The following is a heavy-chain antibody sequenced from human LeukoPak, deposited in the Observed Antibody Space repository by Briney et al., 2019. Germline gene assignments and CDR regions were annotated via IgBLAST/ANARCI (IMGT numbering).Heavy chain of an antibody. CDR2: INPSGGST. CDR1: GYTFTGYY. Sequence: ASVKVSCKASGYTFTGYYLHWVRQAPGQGLEWMGIINPSGGSTSYAQKFQGRVTMTRDASTSTVYMELSSLRSEDTAVYYCARSGGDIVVVPAAEGKFDPWGQGTLVTVSS. V-gene: IGHV1-46*01. CDR3: ARSGGDIVVVPAAEGKFDP. J-gene: IGHJ5*02. D-gene: IGHD2-2*01.